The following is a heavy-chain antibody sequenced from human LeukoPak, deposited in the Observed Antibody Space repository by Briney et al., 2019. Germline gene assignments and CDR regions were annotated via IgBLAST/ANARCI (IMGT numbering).Heavy chain of an antibody. CDR1: GGSIGSYY. CDR2: IYTSGST. D-gene: IGHD5-12*01. Sequence: SGTLSLTCTVSGGSIGSYYWSWIRQPAGKGLEWIGRIYTSGSTNYNPSLKSRVTMSVDTSKNQFSLKLSSVTAADTAVYYCARDRGYSGYDFDHWGQGTLVTVSS. V-gene: IGHV4-4*07. CDR3: ARDRGYSGYDFDH. J-gene: IGHJ5*02.